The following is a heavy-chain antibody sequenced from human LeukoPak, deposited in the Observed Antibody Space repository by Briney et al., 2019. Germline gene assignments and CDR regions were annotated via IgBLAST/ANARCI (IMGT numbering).Heavy chain of an antibody. CDR2: IIPIFGTA. V-gene: IGHV1-69*13. J-gene: IGHJ4*02. CDR3: ARLAYYYDSSGYYPGEYYFDY. Sequence: SVKVSCKASGGTFSSYAISWVRQAPGQGLEWMGGIIPIFGTANYAHKFQGRVTITADESTSTAYMELSSLRSEDTAVYYCARLAYYYDSSGYYPGEYYFDYWGQGTLVTVSS. D-gene: IGHD3-22*01. CDR1: GGTFSSYA.